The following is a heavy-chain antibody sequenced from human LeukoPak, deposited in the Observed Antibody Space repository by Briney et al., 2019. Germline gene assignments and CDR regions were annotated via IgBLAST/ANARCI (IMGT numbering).Heavy chain of an antibody. D-gene: IGHD1-26*01. V-gene: IGHV3-23*01. CDR1: GFTFSSYA. J-gene: IGHJ4*02. CDR3: AKISFSGSYFELDY. Sequence: GGSLRLSCAASGFTFSSYAMSWVRQAPGKGLEWVSAISGSGGSTYYADSVKGRFTISRDNSKNTLYLQMNRLRAEDTAVYYCAKISFSGSYFELDYWGQGTLVTVSS. CDR2: ISGSGGST.